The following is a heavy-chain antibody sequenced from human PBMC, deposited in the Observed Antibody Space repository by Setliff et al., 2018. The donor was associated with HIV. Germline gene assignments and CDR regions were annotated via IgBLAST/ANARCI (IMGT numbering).Heavy chain of an antibody. V-gene: IGHV1-3*01. CDR1: GYTFTTYA. D-gene: IGHD3-22*01. Sequence: GASVKVSCKASGYTFTTYAFRWVRQAPGQRLEWMGWINAANGNTKYSEKFQGRVTIIRDTSASTAYMELSSLRSEDTAVYYCARVHYYDSSGYSEPYYMDVWGKGTTVTVSS. CDR2: INAANGNT. CDR3: ARVHYYDSSGYSEPYYMDV. J-gene: IGHJ6*03.